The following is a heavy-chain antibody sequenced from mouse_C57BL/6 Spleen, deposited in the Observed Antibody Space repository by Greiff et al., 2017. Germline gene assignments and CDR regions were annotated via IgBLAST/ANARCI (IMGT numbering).Heavy chain of an antibody. CDR2: IDPSDSYT. D-gene: IGHD1-1*01. V-gene: IGHV1-69*01. J-gene: IGHJ2*01. Sequence: VQLQQPGAELVMPGASVKLSCKASGYTFTSSWMHWVKQRPGQGLEWIGEIDPSDSYTNYNQKFKGKSTLTVDKSSSTAYMQLSSLTSEDSAVYYCARKDYYGSSSDYWGQGTTLTVSS. CDR3: ARKDYYGSSSDY. CDR1: GYTFTSSW.